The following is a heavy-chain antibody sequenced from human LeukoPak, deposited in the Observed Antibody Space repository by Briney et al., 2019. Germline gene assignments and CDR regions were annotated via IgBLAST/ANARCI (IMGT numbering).Heavy chain of an antibody. CDR3: TTWDGVD. D-gene: IGHD1-26*01. J-gene: IGHJ3*01. Sequence: GGSLRLSCAASALTFSNASMTWVRQAPGKGLEWLGHIKSKSDGGTTDCAAPFKGRFTISRDDSKNTLYLQMNSLKTEDTAVYYCTTWDGVDWGQGTMVTVSS. CDR1: ALTFSNAS. V-gene: IGHV3-15*01. CDR2: IKSKSDGGTT.